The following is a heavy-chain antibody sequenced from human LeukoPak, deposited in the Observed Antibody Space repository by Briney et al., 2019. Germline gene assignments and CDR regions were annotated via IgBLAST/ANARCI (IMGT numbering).Heavy chain of an antibody. CDR3: ARGGAVMSYDSSGYYVY. D-gene: IGHD3-22*01. V-gene: IGHV1-69*13. Sequence: ASVKVSCKASGGTFSSYAISWVRQAPGQGLEWMGGIILIFGTANYAQKFQGRVTITADESTSTAYMELSSLRSEDTAVYYCARGGAVMSYDSSGYYVYWGQGTLVTVSS. CDR1: GGTFSSYA. J-gene: IGHJ4*02. CDR2: IILIFGTA.